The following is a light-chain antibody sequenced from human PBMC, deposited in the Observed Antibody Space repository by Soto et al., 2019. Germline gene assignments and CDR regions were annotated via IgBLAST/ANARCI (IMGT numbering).Light chain of an antibody. CDR3: QQYSDLPMT. J-gene: IGKJ5*01. Sequence: ETMMTQSPDTLSVSLGERATLSCRASQSLRSSLAWYQQKPGQAPRLLIYGASRRATGIPDRFSGSASGTDFTLTISRLEPEDFAVYFCQQYSDLPMTFGQGTRLEIK. CDR2: GAS. V-gene: IGKV3-20*01. CDR1: QSLRSS.